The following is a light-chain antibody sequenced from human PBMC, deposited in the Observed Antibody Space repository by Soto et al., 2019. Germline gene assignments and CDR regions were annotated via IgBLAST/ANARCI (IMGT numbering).Light chain of an antibody. CDR3: SSYTSSSTSVV. CDR1: SSDVGTYNY. J-gene: IGLJ2*01. Sequence: QSALTQPASVSGSPGQSITISCTGTSSDVGTYNYVSWYQQHPGKAPKLMIYDVSNRPSGVSDRFSGSKSGNTASLTISGLQAEDEAEYYCSSYTSSSTSVVFGGGTKLTVL. CDR2: DVS. V-gene: IGLV2-14*03.